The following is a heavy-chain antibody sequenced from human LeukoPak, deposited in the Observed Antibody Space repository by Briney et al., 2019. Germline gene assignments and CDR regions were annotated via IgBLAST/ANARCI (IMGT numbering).Heavy chain of an antibody. CDR1: GYTFTGYY. Sequence: ASVKVSCKASGYTFTGYYMHWVRQAPGQGLEWMGWINPNSGGTNYAQKFQGRVTMTRDTSISIAYMELSRLRSDDTAVYYCARDGSYYYRAFYNWFDPWGQGTLVTVSS. J-gene: IGHJ5*02. CDR2: INPNSGGT. CDR3: ARDGSYYYRAFYNWFDP. D-gene: IGHD1-26*01. V-gene: IGHV1-2*02.